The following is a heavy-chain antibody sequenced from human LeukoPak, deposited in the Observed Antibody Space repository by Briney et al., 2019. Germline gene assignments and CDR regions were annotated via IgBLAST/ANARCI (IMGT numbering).Heavy chain of an antibody. D-gene: IGHD2-15*01. J-gene: IGHJ4*02. CDR2: IYHSGST. Sequence: PSQTLSLTCTVSGGSISSGSYYWSWIRQPPGKGLEWIGSIYHSGSTYYNPSLKSRVTISVDTSKNQFSLKLSSVTAADTAVYYCAKGSPRYFDYWGQGTLVTVSS. V-gene: IGHV4-39*07. CDR3: AKGSPRYFDY. CDR1: GGSISSGSYY.